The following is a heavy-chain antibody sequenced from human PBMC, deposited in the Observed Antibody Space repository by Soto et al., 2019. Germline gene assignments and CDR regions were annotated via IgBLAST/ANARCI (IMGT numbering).Heavy chain of an antibody. CDR2: IIPIFGTA. CDR3: AREEVDSSGSYGEGAFDY. D-gene: IGHD3-22*01. J-gene: IGHJ4*02. V-gene: IGHV1-69*12. Sequence: QVQLVQSGAEVKKPGSSVKVSCKASGGTFSSYAISWVRQAPGQGLEWMGGIIPIFGTANYAQKFQGRVTITAAESTSTAYMELSSLRSVDTAVYYCAREEVDSSGSYGEGAFDYWGQGTLVTVSS. CDR1: GGTFSSYA.